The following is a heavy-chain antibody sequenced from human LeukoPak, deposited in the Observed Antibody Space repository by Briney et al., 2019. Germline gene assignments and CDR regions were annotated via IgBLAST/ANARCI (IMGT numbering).Heavy chain of an antibody. Sequence: SETLSLTCTVSGGSISSGGYYWSWIRQPPGKGLEWIGYIYYSGSTYYNPSLKSRVTISVDTSKNQFSLKLSSVTAADTAVYYCASPVYYYDSSAKPFDIWGQGTMVTVSS. V-gene: IGHV4-30-4*01. CDR3: ASPVYYYDSSAKPFDI. J-gene: IGHJ3*02. CDR2: IYYSGST. D-gene: IGHD3-22*01. CDR1: GGSISSGGYY.